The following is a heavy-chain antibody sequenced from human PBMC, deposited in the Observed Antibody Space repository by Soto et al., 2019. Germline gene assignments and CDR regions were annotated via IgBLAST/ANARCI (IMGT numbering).Heavy chain of an antibody. CDR1: GFTFSNYW. CDR2: IKSDGSDK. J-gene: IGHJ3*01. V-gene: IGHV3-7*03. Sequence: EVQLMESGGGLVQPGGSLTLSCAASGFTFSNYWMSWVRQAPGMGLEWVANIKSDGSDKYYVDSVKGRFTISRDNTKNSLSLQMNSLRAEDTGVYYCASDRYSSSLFDFWGQGTMVTVSS. D-gene: IGHD6-13*01. CDR3: ASDRYSSSLFDF.